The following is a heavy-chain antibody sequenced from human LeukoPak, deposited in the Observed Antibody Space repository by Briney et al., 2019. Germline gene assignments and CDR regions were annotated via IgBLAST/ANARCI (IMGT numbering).Heavy chain of an antibody. V-gene: IGHV3-64D*06. D-gene: IGHD3-10*01. Sequence: PGGSLRLSCSASGFTFSRYAMHWVRRAPGKGLEYVSAISSNGGSTYYADSVKGRFTISRGNSRNTLHLQMSSLRVEDTAVYYCVKDSSSGSYFDYWGQGTLVTVSS. CDR3: VKDSSSGSYFDY. CDR2: ISSNGGST. CDR1: GFTFSRYA. J-gene: IGHJ4*02.